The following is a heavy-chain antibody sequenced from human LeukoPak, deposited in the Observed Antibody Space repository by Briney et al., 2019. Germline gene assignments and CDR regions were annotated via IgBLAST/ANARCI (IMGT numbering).Heavy chain of an antibody. CDR1: GFTFGDYA. CDR3: TRESGDTAMAPTSDY. Sequence: GGSLRLSCTASGFTFGDYAVSWVRQAPGKGLEWVGFIRSKAYGGTTEYAASVKGRFTISRDDSKSIAYLQMNSLKTEDTAVYYCTRESGDTAMAPTSDYWGQGTLVTVSS. V-gene: IGHV3-49*04. D-gene: IGHD5-18*01. CDR2: IRSKAYGGTT. J-gene: IGHJ4*02.